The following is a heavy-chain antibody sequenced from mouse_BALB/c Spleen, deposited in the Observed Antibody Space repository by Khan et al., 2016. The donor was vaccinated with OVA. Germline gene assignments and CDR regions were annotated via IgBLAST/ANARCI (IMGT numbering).Heavy chain of an antibody. CDR2: IDPFNGST. CDR3: ARPGTSSWFAY. J-gene: IGHJ3*01. V-gene: IGHV1S135*01. CDR1: GYSFTTYY. Sequence: EVQLQESGPELMKPGASVKISCKASGYSFTTYYIHWVKQSHGKSLEWIGYIDPFNGSTTYNQKFKGKATLTVDKSSSTAYMNLSSLTSEDSAFYFCARPGTSSWFAYWCQGTLVTVSA. D-gene: IGHD1-1*01.